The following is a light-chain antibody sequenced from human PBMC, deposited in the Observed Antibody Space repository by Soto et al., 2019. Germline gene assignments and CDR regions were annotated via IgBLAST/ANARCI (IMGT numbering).Light chain of an antibody. J-gene: IGKJ2*01. CDR3: RLYYSSPWT. CDR2: DAT. Sequence: EIVLTQSPATLSLSPGERATLSCGASQSVSNSYLAWYQQKPGLPPRLLIYDATSTAAGTPDRFSSSGSGRALTLTISRLEPEDVSAYYCRLYYSSPWTFGQGTKLEIK. V-gene: IGKV3D-20*01. CDR1: QSVSNSY.